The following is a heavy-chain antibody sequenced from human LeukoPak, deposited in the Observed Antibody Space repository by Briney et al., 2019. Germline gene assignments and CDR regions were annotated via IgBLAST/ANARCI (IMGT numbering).Heavy chain of an antibody. D-gene: IGHD1-26*01. CDR2: ISSSSSYI. CDR3: ARDPASGSYSTLSDY. CDR1: GFTFSSYS. J-gene: IGHJ4*02. V-gene: IGHV3-21*01. Sequence: GGSLRLSCAASGFTFSSYSMNWVRQAPGKGLEWFSSISSSSSYIYYAASVKGRFTISRDNAKNSLYLQMNSLRAEDTAVYYCARDPASGSYSTLSDYWGQGTLVTVSS.